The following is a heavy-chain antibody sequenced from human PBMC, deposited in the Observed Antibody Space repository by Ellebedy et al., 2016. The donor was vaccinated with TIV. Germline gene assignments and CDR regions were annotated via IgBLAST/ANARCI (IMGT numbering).Heavy chain of an antibody. CDR1: GFTFSSYS. V-gene: IGHV3-48*01. Sequence: GGSLRLXXAASGFTFSSYSMNWVRQAPGKGLEWVSYISSSSSTIYYADSVKGRFTISRDNAKNSLYLQMNSLRAEDTAVYYCAKDFGNSSGWDFDYWGQGTLVTVSS. CDR2: ISSSSSTI. J-gene: IGHJ4*02. D-gene: IGHD6-19*01. CDR3: AKDFGNSSGWDFDY.